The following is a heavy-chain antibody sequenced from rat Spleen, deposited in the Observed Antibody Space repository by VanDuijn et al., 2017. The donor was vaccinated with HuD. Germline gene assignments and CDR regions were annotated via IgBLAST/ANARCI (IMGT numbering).Heavy chain of an antibody. CDR2: ISPGGGGT. J-gene: IGHJ3*01. D-gene: IGHD1-9*01. Sequence: EVQLVESGGGLVQPGRSLKLSCAASGFTFSNYDMAWVRQAPTKGLEWVASISPGGGGTYYRDSVKGRFTVSRDNAKSTLYLQMDSLRSEETATYYCTRGIYYGYNAFVYWGQGTLVTVAS. CDR3: TRGIYYGYNAFVY. V-gene: IGHV5S11*01. CDR1: GFTFSNYD.